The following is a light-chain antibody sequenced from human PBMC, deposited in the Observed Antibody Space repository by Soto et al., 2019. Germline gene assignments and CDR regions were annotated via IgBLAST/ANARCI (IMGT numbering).Light chain of an antibody. CDR3: SSYTSSSTVWV. CDR2: EVS. V-gene: IGLV2-14*01. CDR1: SSDVGGYDS. Sequence: QSALTQPASVSGSPGQSITISCTGTSSDVGGYDSVSWYQQHPGKAPKLMIYEVSNRPSGVSSRFSGSKSGNTASLTISGLQAEDEADYYCSSYTSSSTVWVFGGGTKLTVL. J-gene: IGLJ2*01.